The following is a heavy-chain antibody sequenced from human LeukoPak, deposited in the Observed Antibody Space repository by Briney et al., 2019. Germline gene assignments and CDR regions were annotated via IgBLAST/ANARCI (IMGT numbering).Heavy chain of an antibody. V-gene: IGHV4-61*02. D-gene: IGHD6-13*01. CDR1: GASISSGSYY. J-gene: IGHJ4*02. Sequence: SETLSLTCTVSGASISSGSYYWSWIRQPAGKGLEWIGRINTSGSTNYNPSLKSRVTISVDTSKNQFSLKLSSVTAADTAVYYCARGRSSSWYFLDYWGQGTLVTVSS. CDR3: ARGRSSSWYFLDY. CDR2: INTSGST.